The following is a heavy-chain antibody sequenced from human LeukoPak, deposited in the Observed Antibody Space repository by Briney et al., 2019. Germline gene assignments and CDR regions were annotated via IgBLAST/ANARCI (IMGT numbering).Heavy chain of an antibody. J-gene: IGHJ4*02. CDR2: IHKAGSTI. CDR1: GFTFSSYS. V-gene: IGHV3-48*01. CDR3: TRDPHALDY. Sequence: PGGSLRLSCAASGFTFSSYSLNWVRQAPGKGLEWVSYIHKAGSTIFYADSVKGRFTISRDNAKNSLHLQMNNLRVEDTAIYYCTRDPHALDYWGQGTQVTVSS.